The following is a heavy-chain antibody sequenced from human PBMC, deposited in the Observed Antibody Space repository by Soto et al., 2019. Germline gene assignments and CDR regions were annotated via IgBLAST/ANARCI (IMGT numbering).Heavy chain of an antibody. CDR3: AKDRVAAAGRHYYYYYMDV. CDR2: ISWNSGSI. Sequence: GGSLRLSCAASGFTFDDYAMHWVRQAPGKGLEWVSGISWNSGSIGYADSVKGRFTISRDNAKNSLYLQMNSLRAEDTALYYCAKDRVAAAGRHYYYYYMDVWGKGTTVTVSS. D-gene: IGHD6-13*01. CDR1: GFTFDDYA. J-gene: IGHJ6*03. V-gene: IGHV3-9*01.